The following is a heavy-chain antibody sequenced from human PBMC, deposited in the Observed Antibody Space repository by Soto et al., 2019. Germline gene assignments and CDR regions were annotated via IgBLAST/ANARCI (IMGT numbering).Heavy chain of an antibody. CDR1: GFTFSSYA. D-gene: IGHD6-6*01. Sequence: GGSLRFSCAASGFTFSSYAMSWVRQAPGKGLEWVSVIYSGGSTYYADSVKGRFTISRDNSKNTLYLQMNSLRAEDTAVYYCARGGGIAARPLNYYYYYGMDVWGQGTTVTVSS. J-gene: IGHJ6*02. CDR3: ARGGGIAARPLNYYYYYGMDV. V-gene: IGHV3-53*01. CDR2: IYSGGST.